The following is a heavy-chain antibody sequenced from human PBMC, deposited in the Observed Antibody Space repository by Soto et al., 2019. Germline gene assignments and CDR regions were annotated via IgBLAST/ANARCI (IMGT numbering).Heavy chain of an antibody. CDR1: VFTFSIYA. J-gene: IGHJ4*02. CDR3: ARGNLEMPGAY. V-gene: IGHV3-30-3*01. D-gene: IGHD7-27*01. CDR2: ISYDGSTE. Sequence: GGSLRLSCVCSVFTFSIYAMHWIRQAPGGGLDLLAIISYDGSTEYYADSVKGRFTISRDNYKNTLYVQLNTLRIEDTAVYYCARGNLEMPGAYWGQGAPVTVSS.